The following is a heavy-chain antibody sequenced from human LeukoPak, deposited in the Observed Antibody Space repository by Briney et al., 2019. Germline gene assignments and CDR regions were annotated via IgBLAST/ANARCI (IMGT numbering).Heavy chain of an antibody. J-gene: IGHJ5*02. CDR3: AREYYYDSSGSWFDP. D-gene: IGHD3-22*01. CDR2: IYTSGST. CDR1: GGSISSYY. Sequence: SETLSLTCTVSGGSISSYYWSWIRQPAGKGLEWIGRIYTSGSTNYNPSLKSRVTMSVDTSKNQFSLKLSSVTAADTAVYYCAREYYYDSSGSWFDPWGQGTQVTVSS. V-gene: IGHV4-4*07.